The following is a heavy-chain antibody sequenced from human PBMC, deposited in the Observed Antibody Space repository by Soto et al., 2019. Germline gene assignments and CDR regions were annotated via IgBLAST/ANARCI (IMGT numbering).Heavy chain of an antibody. V-gene: IGHV3-30-3*01. D-gene: IGHD1-26*01. CDR3: ARPYSGSYPPFDY. CDR2: ISYDGSNK. CDR1: GFTFSSYD. J-gene: IGHJ4*02. Sequence: QVQLVESGGGVVQPGRSLRLSCAASGFTFSSYDMHWVRQAPGKGLEWVAVISYDGSNKYYADSVKGRFTISRDNSKNTLYLQMNSLRAEDTAVYYCARPYSGSYPPFDYWGQGTLVTVSS.